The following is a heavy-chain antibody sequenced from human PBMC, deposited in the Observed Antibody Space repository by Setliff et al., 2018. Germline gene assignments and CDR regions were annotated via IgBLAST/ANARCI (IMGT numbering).Heavy chain of an antibody. D-gene: IGHD2-15*01. CDR3: ARGLNSVSWTFTY. Sequence: SSETLSLTCTVSGGSISSYYWSWIRQPPGKGLEWIGYIYTRGSTNYNPSLRSRVTISVDTSKKQYSLNLSSVTAADAAMYYCARGLNSVSWTFTYWGQGTLVTVSS. CDR1: GGSISSYY. J-gene: IGHJ4*02. V-gene: IGHV4-4*08. CDR2: IYTRGST.